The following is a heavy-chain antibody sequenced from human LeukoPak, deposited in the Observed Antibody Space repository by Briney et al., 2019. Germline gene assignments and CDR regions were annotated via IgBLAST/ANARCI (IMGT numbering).Heavy chain of an antibody. V-gene: IGHV1-69*01. D-gene: IGHD2-2*01. CDR1: GGTFSSYA. Sequence: SVKVSCKASGGTFSSYAISWVRQAPGQGREWMGGIIPIFGTANYAQKFQGRVTITADESTSTAYMELSSLRSEDTAVYYCAIVCPSCPLDAFDIWGQGTMVTVSS. CDR3: AIVCPSCPLDAFDI. J-gene: IGHJ3*02. CDR2: IIPIFGTA.